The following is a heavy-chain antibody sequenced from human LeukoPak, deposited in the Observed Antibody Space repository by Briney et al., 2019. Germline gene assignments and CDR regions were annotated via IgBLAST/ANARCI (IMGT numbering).Heavy chain of an antibody. CDR2: INPNSGGT. CDR1: GYTFTGYY. V-gene: IGHV1-2*02. D-gene: IGHD1-26*01. Sequence: AASVKVSCKASGYTFTGYYMHWVRQAPGQGLEWMGWINPNSGGTNYAQKFQGRVTMTRDTSISTAYMELSRLRSDDTAVYYCAREGELLRYYCYMDVWGKGTTVTVSS. CDR3: AREGELLRYYCYMDV. J-gene: IGHJ6*03.